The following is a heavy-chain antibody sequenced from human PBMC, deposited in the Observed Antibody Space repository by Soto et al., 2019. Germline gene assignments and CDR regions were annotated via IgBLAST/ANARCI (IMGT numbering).Heavy chain of an antibody. CDR3: AKDYNFDFWSGLPLFFAL. CDR2: ISGSGGST. J-gene: IGHJ2*01. CDR1: GFTFSSYA. V-gene: IGHV3-23*01. D-gene: IGHD3-3*01. Sequence: GGSLRLSCAASGFTFSSYAMSWVRQAPGKGLEWVSGISGSGGSTYYAESVKGRFTISSDSSKNTLYLQMSSLRAEDTAVYYCAKDYNFDFWSGLPLFFALWGRGTLVTVSS.